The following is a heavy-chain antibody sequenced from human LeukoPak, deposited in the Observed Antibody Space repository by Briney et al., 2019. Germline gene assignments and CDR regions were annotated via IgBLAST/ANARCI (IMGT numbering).Heavy chain of an antibody. V-gene: IGHV3-15*01. CDR2: IKSQTDGGTT. J-gene: IGHJ4*02. Sequence: AGGSLRPSCKGSGFTFTNACMSWVRLAPGKGLEWVGYIKSQTDGGTTDYAAPVKGTFTISRDDSKNTLYLQLNSLKTEDTAVYYCTTGTWIQLWLADYWGQGTLVTASS. D-gene: IGHD5-18*01. CDR1: GFTFTNAC. CDR3: TTGTWIQLWLADY.